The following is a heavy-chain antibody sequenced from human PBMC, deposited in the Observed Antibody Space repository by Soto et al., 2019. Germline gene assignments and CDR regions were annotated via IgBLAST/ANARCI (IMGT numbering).Heavy chain of an antibody. CDR3: AWYYDSSPGY. D-gene: IGHD3-22*01. CDR2: IYYSGST. V-gene: IGHV4-39*01. J-gene: IGHJ4*02. CDR1: GGSISSSSYY. Sequence: SETLSLTCTFSGGSISSSSYYWGWIRQPPGKGLEWIGSIYYSGSTYYNPSLKSRVTISVDTSKNQFSLKLSSVTAADTAVYYCAWYYDSSPGYWGQGTLVTVSS.